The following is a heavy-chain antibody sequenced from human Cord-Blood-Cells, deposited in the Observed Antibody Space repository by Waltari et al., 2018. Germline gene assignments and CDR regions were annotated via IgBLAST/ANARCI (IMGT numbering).Heavy chain of an antibody. J-gene: IGHJ4*02. V-gene: IGHV3-30-3*01. CDR2: ISYDGSNK. Sequence: QVQLVESGGGVVQPGRSLRLSCAASGFPFSSYAMHWVRQAPGKGLEWVAVISYDGSNKYYADSVKDRFTISRDNSKNTLYLQMNSLRAEDTAVYYCAREDYWGQGTLVTVSS. CDR3: AREDY. CDR1: GFPFSSYA.